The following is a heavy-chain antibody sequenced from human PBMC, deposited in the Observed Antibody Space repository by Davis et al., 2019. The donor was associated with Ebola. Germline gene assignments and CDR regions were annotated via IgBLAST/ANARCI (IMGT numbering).Heavy chain of an antibody. V-gene: IGHV3-33*06. Sequence: SLKISCAASGFTFSSYGMHWLRQAPGKGLEWVAVIWYDGSNKYYADSVKGRFTISRDNSKKTLYLQMNSLRAEDTAVYYCAKSGLSFGVVKYHYGMDVWGKGTTVTVSS. CDR3: AKSGLSFGVVKYHYGMDV. J-gene: IGHJ6*04. CDR1: GFTFSSYG. D-gene: IGHD3-3*01. CDR2: IWYDGSNK.